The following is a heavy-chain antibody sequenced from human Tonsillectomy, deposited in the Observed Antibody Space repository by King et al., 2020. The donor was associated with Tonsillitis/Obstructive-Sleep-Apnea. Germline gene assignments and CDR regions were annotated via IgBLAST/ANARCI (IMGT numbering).Heavy chain of an antibody. CDR2: INHSGST. CDR3: ARNDIVVVPAAMADAFDI. D-gene: IGHD2-2*01. J-gene: IGHJ3*02. CDR1: GGSFSGYY. V-gene: IGHV4-34*01. Sequence: VQLQQWGAGLLKPSETLSLTCAVYGGSFSGYYWSWIRQPPGKGLEWIGEINHSGSTNYNPSVKSRVTISLDTSKNQFSLKLCSVTAADTAVYYCARNDIVVVPAAMADAFDIWGQGTVVTVSS.